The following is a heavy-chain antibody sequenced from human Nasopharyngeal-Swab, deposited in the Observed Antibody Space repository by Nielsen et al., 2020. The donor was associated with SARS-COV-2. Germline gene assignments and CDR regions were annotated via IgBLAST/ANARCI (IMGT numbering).Heavy chain of an antibody. J-gene: IGHJ4*02. D-gene: IGHD6-6*01. CDR3: AKLVSSSAADPDY. Sequence: GESLKISCAASGFTFRSYAMSWVRQAPGQGLEWVSAIRCGGGGNTYYSDSVQGRFTTSRDDSKNTLYLQMNSLRAEDTAIYYCAKLVSSSAADPDYWGQGTLVTVSS. V-gene: IGHV3-23*01. CDR2: IRCGGGGNT. CDR1: GFTFRSYA.